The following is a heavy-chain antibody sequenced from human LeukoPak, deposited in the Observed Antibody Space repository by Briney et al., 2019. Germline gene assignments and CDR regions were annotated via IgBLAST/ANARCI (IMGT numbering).Heavy chain of an antibody. V-gene: IGHV3-9*01. Sequence: GGSLRLSCAASGFTFDDYAMHWVRQAPGKGLEWVSGISWNSGSIGYADSVKGRFTISRDNAKNSLYLQMNSLRAEDTAVYYCASQVGATKYYYYGMDVWSQGTTVTVSS. CDR3: ASQVGATKYYYYGMDV. CDR1: GFTFDDYA. D-gene: IGHD1-26*01. J-gene: IGHJ6*02. CDR2: ISWNSGSI.